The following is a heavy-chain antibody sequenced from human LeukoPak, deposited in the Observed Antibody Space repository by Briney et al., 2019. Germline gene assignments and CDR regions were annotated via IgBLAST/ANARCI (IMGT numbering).Heavy chain of an antibody. CDR1: GYTFTSYG. J-gene: IGHJ4*02. Sequence: ASVKVSCKASGYTFTSYGISWVRQAPGQGLEWMGRINPHSGGTNYAQKFQGRVTMTRDTSISTAYMELSRLRSDDTAVYYCARDFSSSYCSGGSCYSGDYWGQGTLVTVSS. CDR3: ARDFSSSYCSGGSCYSGDY. CDR2: INPHSGGT. V-gene: IGHV1-2*06. D-gene: IGHD2-15*01.